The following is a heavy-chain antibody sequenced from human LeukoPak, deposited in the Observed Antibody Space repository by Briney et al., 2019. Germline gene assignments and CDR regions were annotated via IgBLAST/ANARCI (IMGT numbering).Heavy chain of an antibody. V-gene: IGHV1-2*02. Sequence: ASVKVSCKASGYTFTGYYMHWVRQAPGQGLKWMGWINPNSGGTNYAQKFQGRVTMTRDTSISTAYMELSRLRSDDTAVYYCARTPRRGYGMDVWGQGTTVTVSS. J-gene: IGHJ6*02. CDR3: ARTPRRGYGMDV. CDR2: INPNSGGT. CDR1: GYTFTGYY.